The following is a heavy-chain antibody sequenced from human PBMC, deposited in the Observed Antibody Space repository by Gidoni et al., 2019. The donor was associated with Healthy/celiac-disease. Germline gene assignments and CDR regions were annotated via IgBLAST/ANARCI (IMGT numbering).Heavy chain of an antibody. J-gene: IGHJ6*02. Sequence: QVQLVQSGAEVKKPGASVKVSCKASGYTFTSYGISWVRQAPGQGLEWMGWISAYNGNTNYAQKLQGRVTMTTDTSTSTAYMELRSLRSDDTAVYYCARDREIVGQSYYDFWSGYYTGIVYYGMDVWGQGTTVTVSS. D-gene: IGHD3-3*01. CDR1: GYTFTSYG. CDR2: ISAYNGNT. V-gene: IGHV1-18*01. CDR3: ARDREIVGQSYYDFWSGYYTGIVYYGMDV.